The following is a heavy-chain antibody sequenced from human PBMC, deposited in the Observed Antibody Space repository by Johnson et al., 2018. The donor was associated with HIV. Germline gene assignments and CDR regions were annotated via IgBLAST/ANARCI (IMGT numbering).Heavy chain of an antibody. J-gene: IGHJ3*02. V-gene: IGHV3-11*04. Sequence: QVQLVESGGGLVKPGGSLKLSCATSGFTFSDYYMSWIRQAPGKGLEWLSYISNSAITLYYANSVKGRFTISRDNSKNTLYLQMGSLRAEDMAVYYCARGTRGYNLAPDAFDIWGQGTMVTVSS. CDR1: GFTFSDYY. CDR3: ARGTRGYNLAPDAFDI. CDR2: ISNSAITL. D-gene: IGHD5-24*01.